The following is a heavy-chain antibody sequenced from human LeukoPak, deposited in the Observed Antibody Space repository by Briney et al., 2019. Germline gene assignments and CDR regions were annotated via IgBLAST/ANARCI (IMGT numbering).Heavy chain of an antibody. D-gene: IGHD2-15*01. Sequence: PSETLSLTCTVSGGSISSYYWSWIRQPPGKGLEWIGYSYYSGSTNYNPSLKSRVTISVDTSKNQFSLKLSSVTAADTAVYYCARHLRYCSGGSCYRESYMDVWGKGTTVTVSS. J-gene: IGHJ6*03. V-gene: IGHV4-59*08. CDR3: ARHLRYCSGGSCYRESYMDV. CDR1: GGSISSYY. CDR2: SYYSGST.